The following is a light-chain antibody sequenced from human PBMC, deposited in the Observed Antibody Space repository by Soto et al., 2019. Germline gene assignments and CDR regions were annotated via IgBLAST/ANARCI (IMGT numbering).Light chain of an antibody. CDR3: QQRGNWPPIT. CDR2: DAS. CDR1: QSVSRF. V-gene: IGKV3-11*01. Sequence: ETVLTQSPATLSLSPGERATLSCRASQSVSRFLAWYQQKPGQAPRLLIYDASNRATGIPARFSGSGSGTEFDLTISSLEPEDFAVYYCQQRGNWPPITFGQGTRLDIK. J-gene: IGKJ5*01.